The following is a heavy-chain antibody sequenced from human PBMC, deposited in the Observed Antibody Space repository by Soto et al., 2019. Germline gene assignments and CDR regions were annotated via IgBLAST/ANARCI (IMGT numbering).Heavy chain of an antibody. Sequence: SETLSLTCAVSGGSINNTNWWSWVRQPPGKGLEWIGEIYHSGSTNYNPSLKSRVTISVDRSKNQFSLKLSSVTAADTAVYYCAREGGGYCSGGSCQVDYWGQGTLVTVSS. J-gene: IGHJ4*02. CDR3: AREGGGYCSGGSCQVDY. CDR1: GGSINNTNW. D-gene: IGHD2-15*01. CDR2: IYHSGST. V-gene: IGHV4-4*02.